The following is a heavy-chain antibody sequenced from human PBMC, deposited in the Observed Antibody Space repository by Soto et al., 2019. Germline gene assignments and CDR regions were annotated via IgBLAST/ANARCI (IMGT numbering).Heavy chain of an antibody. CDR2: IWYDGSNK. Sequence: SLRLYCAASGFTFSSYGMHWVRQAPGKGLEWVAVIWYDGSNKYYADSVKGRFTISRDNSKNTLYLQMNSLRAEDTAVYYCAREDGYKLFDYWGQGTLVTVSS. J-gene: IGHJ4*02. V-gene: IGHV3-33*01. D-gene: IGHD5-12*01. CDR1: GFTFSSYG. CDR3: AREDGYKLFDY.